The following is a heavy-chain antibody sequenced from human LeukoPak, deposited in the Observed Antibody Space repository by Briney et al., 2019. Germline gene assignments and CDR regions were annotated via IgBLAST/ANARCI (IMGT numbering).Heavy chain of an antibody. CDR1: GFTFSSYE. J-gene: IGHJ4*02. CDR3: AREGDYRSIDY. Sequence: GGSLRLSCGASGFTFSSYEMNWVRQAPGKGLEWVSYISSSGSTIYYADSVKGRFTISRDNAKNSLYLQMNSLRAEDTAVYYCAREGDYRSIDYWGQGTLVTVSS. D-gene: IGHD3-16*01. CDR2: ISSSGSTI. V-gene: IGHV3-48*03.